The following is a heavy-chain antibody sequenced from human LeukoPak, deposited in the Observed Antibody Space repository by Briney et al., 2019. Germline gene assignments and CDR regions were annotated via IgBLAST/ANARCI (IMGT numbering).Heavy chain of an antibody. CDR3: ARHVKDAGYSSSRAREDYFDY. CDR1: GGSISSYY. V-gene: IGHV4-59*08. Sequence: SETLSLICTVSGGSISSYYWSWIRQPPGKGLEWIGYIYYSGSTNYNPSLKSRVTISVDTSKNQFSLKLSSVTAADTAVYYCARHVKDAGYSSSRAREDYFDYWGQGTLVTVSS. D-gene: IGHD6-13*01. CDR2: IYYSGST. J-gene: IGHJ4*02.